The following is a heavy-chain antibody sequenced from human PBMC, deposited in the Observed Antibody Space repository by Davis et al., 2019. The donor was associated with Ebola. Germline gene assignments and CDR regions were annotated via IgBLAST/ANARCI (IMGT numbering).Heavy chain of an antibody. CDR3: AREAADGNGMDY. CDR2: IYHSGST. V-gene: IGHV4-4*02. D-gene: IGHD6-13*01. CDR1: GGSISSSNW. J-gene: IGHJ4*02. Sequence: MPSETLSLTCAVSGGSISSSNWWSWVRQPPGKGLEWIGEIYHSGSTNYNPSLKSRVTISVDTSKNQFSLKLNSVGAADTAVYYCAREAADGNGMDYWGQGTLVTVSS.